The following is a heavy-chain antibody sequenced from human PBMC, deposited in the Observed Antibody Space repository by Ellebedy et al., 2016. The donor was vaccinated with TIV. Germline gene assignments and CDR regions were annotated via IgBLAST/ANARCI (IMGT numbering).Heavy chain of an antibody. D-gene: IGHD3-10*01. J-gene: IGHJ4*02. CDR2: INAGNGNT. Sequence: ASVKVSCXASGYIFTSYAIHWVRQAPGQRLEWMGWINAGNGNTKYSQKFQGRVTITRDTSASTDYMEMSSLRFEDTAVYYCARGSGITINPLLDYWGQGTLVTVSS. CDR3: ARGSGITINPLLDY. V-gene: IGHV1-3*01. CDR1: GYIFTSYA.